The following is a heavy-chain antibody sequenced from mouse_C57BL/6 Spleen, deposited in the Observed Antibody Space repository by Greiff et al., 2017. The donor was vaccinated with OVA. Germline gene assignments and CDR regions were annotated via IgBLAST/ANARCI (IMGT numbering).Heavy chain of an antibody. V-gene: IGHV1-54*01. D-gene: IGHD1-1*01. CDR1: GYAFTNYL. Sequence: QVQLKQSGAELVRPGTSVKVSCKASGYAFTNYLIEWVKQRPGQGLEWIGVINPGSGGTNYNEKFKGKATLTADKSSSTAYMQLSSLTSEDSAVYFCARRGANYGGAMDYWGQGTSVTVSS. CDR2: INPGSGGT. CDR3: ARRGANYGGAMDY. J-gene: IGHJ4*01.